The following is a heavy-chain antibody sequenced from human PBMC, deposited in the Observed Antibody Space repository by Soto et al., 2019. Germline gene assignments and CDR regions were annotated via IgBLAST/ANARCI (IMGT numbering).Heavy chain of an antibody. V-gene: IGHV4-34*01. CDR3: ARVVVTRPFDY. J-gene: IGHJ4*02. CDR2: INHSGST. D-gene: IGHD2-21*01. CDR1: GGSFSGYY. Sequence: QVQLQQWGAGLLKPSETLSLTCAVYGGSFSGYYWSWIRQPPGKGLEWIGEINHSGSTNYNPSLKSRVTLSVYTSKNQFSLKLSSVTAADTAVYYCARVVVTRPFDYWGQGSLATVSS.